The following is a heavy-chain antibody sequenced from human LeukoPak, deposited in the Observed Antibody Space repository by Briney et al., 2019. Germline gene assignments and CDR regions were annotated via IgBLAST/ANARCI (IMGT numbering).Heavy chain of an antibody. D-gene: IGHD4-11*01. CDR1: GGTFSSYG. V-gene: IGHV1-69*13. Sequence: SVKVSCKASGGTFSSYGISWVRQAPGQGLEWVGGIIPIFGTANYAQKFQGRVTITADESTSTAYMELSSLRSEDTAVYYCARDKTVTGYYGMDVWGQGTTVTVSS. CDR2: IIPIFGTA. CDR3: ARDKTVTGYYGMDV. J-gene: IGHJ6*02.